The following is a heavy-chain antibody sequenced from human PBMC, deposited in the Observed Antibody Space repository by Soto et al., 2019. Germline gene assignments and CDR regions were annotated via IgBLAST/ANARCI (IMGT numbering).Heavy chain of an antibody. CDR3: ARAGGAAMSYYYYYMDV. CDR2: ISSSSSYI. Sequence: PGGSLRLSCAASGFTFSSYSMNWVRQAPGKGLEWVSSISSSSSYIYYADSVKGRFTISRDNAKNSLYLQMNSLRAEDTAVYYCARAGGAAMSYYYYYMDVWGKGTTVTVSS. J-gene: IGHJ6*03. D-gene: IGHD2-2*01. V-gene: IGHV3-21*01. CDR1: GFTFSSYS.